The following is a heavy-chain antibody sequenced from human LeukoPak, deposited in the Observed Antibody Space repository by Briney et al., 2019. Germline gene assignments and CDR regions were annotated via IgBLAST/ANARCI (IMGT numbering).Heavy chain of an antibody. CDR3: ARGYDYVWGSYRPYDC. V-gene: IGHV3-66*02. D-gene: IGHD3-16*02. J-gene: IGHJ4*02. CDR2: IYSGGST. CDR1: GFTVSSNC. Sequence: GGSLRLSCAASGFTVSSNCMSWVRQAPGKGLEWVTVIYSGGSTYYADSVKGRFTISRDNSKNTLYLQMNSLRAEDTAVYYCARGYDYVWGSYRPYDCWGQGTLVTVSS.